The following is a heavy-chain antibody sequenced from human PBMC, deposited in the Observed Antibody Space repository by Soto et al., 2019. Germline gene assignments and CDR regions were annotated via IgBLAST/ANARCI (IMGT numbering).Heavy chain of an antibody. V-gene: IGHV4-59*01. CDR3: ARLYYISGRPLMDI. J-gene: IGHJ6*02. Sequence: SETLSLTCAVSGGSIRSYYWTWVRQPPGKGLEWIGYIYYNGNTKYNPSFKSRVTISVDTPKNQFSLKVGSVNAADTAVYYCARLYYISGRPLMDIWGQGTTGT. CDR2: IYYNGNT. CDR1: GGSIRSYY. D-gene: IGHD3-10*01.